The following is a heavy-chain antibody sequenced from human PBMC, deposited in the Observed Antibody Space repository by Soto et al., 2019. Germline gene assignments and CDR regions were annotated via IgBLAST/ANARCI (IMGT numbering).Heavy chain of an antibody. Sequence: SETLSLTCTVSGGSASNSNYYWGWIRQSPGKGLEWIGSVYYRGRSYSKSSVKSRVTISVDTSKNQFSLNLNSVTASDTAVYFCVSQRTSVLTQAYFDYWGPGALVT. CDR3: VSQRTSVLTQAYFDY. CDR1: GGSASNSNYY. CDR2: VYYRGRS. V-gene: IGHV4-39*01. D-gene: IGHD2-8*01. J-gene: IGHJ4*02.